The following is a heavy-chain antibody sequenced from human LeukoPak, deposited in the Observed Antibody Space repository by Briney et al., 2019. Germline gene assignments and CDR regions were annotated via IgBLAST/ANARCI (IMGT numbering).Heavy chain of an antibody. V-gene: IGHV3-30*02. Sequence: GGSLRLSCAASGFTFSSYGMHWVRQAPGRGLEWVAVIWYGGSNKYYADSVKGRFTISRDNSKNTLYLQMNSLRAEDTAVYYCAKDGLGYCSSTSCSTYMDVWGKGTTVTVSS. CDR1: GFTFSSYG. CDR3: AKDGLGYCSSTSCSTYMDV. CDR2: IWYGGSNK. J-gene: IGHJ6*03. D-gene: IGHD2-2*01.